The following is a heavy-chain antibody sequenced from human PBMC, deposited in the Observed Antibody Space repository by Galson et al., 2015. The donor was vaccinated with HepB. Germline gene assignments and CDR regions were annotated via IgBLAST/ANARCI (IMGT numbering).Heavy chain of an antibody. D-gene: IGHD2-2*01. V-gene: IGHV1-18*01. Sequence: SVKVSCKASGYTFTSYGISWVRQAPGQGLEWMGWISAYNGNTNYAQKLQGRVTMTTDTSTSTAYMELRSLRSDDTAVYYCARVRPYCSSTSCGKRLSPWLDPWGQGTLVTVSS. CDR3: ARVRPYCSSTSCGKRLSPWLDP. CDR1: GYTFTSYG. CDR2: ISAYNGNT. J-gene: IGHJ5*02.